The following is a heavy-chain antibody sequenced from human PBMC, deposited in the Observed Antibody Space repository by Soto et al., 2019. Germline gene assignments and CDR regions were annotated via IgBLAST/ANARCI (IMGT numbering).Heavy chain of an antibody. CDR1: GYSFTDYS. V-gene: IGHV1-3*04. Sequence: DSVKVSCKASGYSFTDYSIQWMRQAPGQRPEWVGWINIGTGVTQISQRFQGRVNLSRDTSATTAYMELDSLRYEDTAVYYCARCHYQLFGVDHWGQGTLVTVSS. J-gene: IGHJ4*01. CDR2: INIGTGVT. CDR3: ARCHYQLFGVDH. D-gene: IGHD3-10*01.